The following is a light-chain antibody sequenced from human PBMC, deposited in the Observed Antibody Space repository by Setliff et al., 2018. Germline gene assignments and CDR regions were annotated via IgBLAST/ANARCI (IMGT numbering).Light chain of an antibody. V-gene: IGLV2-11*01. CDR2: DVS. J-gene: IGLJ1*01. CDR1: SSDVGGYNY. CDR3: CSYAGSYPYV. Sequence: ALPQPRSVSGSPGQSVTISCTGTSSDVGGYNYVSWYQQYPGKAPKLMIYDVSKRPSGVPDRFSGSKSGNTASLTISGLQAEDEADYYCCSYAGSYPYVFGTGTKVTVL.